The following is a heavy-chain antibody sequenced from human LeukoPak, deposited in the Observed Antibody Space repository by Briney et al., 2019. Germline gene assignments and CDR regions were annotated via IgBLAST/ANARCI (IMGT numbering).Heavy chain of an antibody. CDR2: INPNSGGT. D-gene: IGHD6-6*01. V-gene: IGHV1-2*02. CDR1: GYTFTGYY. CDR3: ARGTIAALYLMTLSLFDY. Sequence: GASVKVSCKASGYTFTGYYMHWVRQAPGQGLEWMGWINPNSGGTNYAQKFQGRVTMTRDTSISTAYMELSRLRSDDTAVYYCARGTIAALYLMTLSLFDYWGQGTLVTVSS. J-gene: IGHJ4*02.